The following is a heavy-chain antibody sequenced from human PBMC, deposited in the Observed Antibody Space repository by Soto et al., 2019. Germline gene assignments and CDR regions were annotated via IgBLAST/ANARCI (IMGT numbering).Heavy chain of an antibody. V-gene: IGHV1-18*04. CDR1: GYTFTSYG. CDR2: ISAYNGNT. J-gene: IGHJ6*02. CDR3: ARDHGIVVVPAASGGMDV. D-gene: IGHD2-2*01. Sequence: GASVKVSCKASGYTFTSYGISWVRQAPGQGLEWMGWISAYNGNTNYAQKLQGRVTMTTDTSTSTAYMELRSLRSDDTAVYYCARDHGIVVVPAASGGMDVWGQGTPVTVYS.